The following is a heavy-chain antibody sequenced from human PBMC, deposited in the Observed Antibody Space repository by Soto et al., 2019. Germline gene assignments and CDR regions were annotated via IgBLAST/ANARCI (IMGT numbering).Heavy chain of an antibody. Sequence: SVKVSCKASGGTFSSYAISWVRQAPGQGLEWMGGIIPIFGTANYAQKFQGRVTITADESTSTAYMELSSLRSEDTAVYYCARDGASGSSSSWSTLYYYGMDVWGQGTTVTVSS. J-gene: IGHJ6*02. D-gene: IGHD6-13*01. CDR1: GGTFSSYA. CDR3: ARDGASGSSSSWSTLYYYGMDV. V-gene: IGHV1-69*13. CDR2: IIPIFGTA.